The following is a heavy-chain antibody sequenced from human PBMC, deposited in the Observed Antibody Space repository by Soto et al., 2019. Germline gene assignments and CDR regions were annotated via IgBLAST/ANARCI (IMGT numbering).Heavy chain of an antibody. CDR1: GYTFTGYY. Sequence: QVQLVQSGAEVKKPGASVKVSCKASGYTFTGYYMHWVRQAPGQGLEWMGWINPNSGGTNYAQKFQGWVTMTRNTSSSTAYMELSRLRSDDTAVYYCARGIAAAAARGMDVWGQGTTVTVSS. D-gene: IGHD6-13*01. J-gene: IGHJ6*02. CDR2: INPNSGGT. V-gene: IGHV1-2*04. CDR3: ARGIAAAAARGMDV.